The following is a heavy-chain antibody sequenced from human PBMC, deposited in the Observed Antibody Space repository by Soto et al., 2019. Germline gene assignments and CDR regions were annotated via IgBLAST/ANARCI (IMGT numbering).Heavy chain of an antibody. CDR3: AKGYYDSSGYSNFDY. Sequence: GGSLRLSCAASGFTFSSYAMSWVRQAPGKGLEWVSAISGSGGSTYYADSVKGRFTISRDNSKNTLCLQMNSLRAEDTAVYYCAKGYYDSSGYSNFDYWGQGTLVTVSS. D-gene: IGHD3-22*01. CDR1: GFTFSSYA. CDR2: ISGSGGST. J-gene: IGHJ4*02. V-gene: IGHV3-23*01.